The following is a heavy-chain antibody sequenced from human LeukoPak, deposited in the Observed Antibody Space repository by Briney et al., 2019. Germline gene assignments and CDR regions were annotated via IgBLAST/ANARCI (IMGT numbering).Heavy chain of an antibody. V-gene: IGHV1-69*05. CDR2: IIPIFGTA. D-gene: IGHD2-21*02. CDR1: GGTFSSYA. Sequence: SVKVSCKVSGGTFSSYAISWVRQAPGQGLEWMGGIIPIFGTANYAQKFQGRVTITTDESTSTAYMELSSLRSEDTAVYYCAQFCGGDCYPPHDAFDIWGQGTMVTVSS. J-gene: IGHJ3*02. CDR3: AQFCGGDCYPPHDAFDI.